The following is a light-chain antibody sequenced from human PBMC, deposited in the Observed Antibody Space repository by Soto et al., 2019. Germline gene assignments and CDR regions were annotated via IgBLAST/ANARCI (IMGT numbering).Light chain of an antibody. J-gene: IGKJ1*01. Sequence: EIVMTQSPATLSVSPGERATLSCRASQSLSSNLAWYQQKPGQAPRLLIYGASTRATGIPARFRGSGSGTDFTLTISRLEPEDFAVYYCQQSGSSPPTFGQGTKVDIK. V-gene: IGKV3-15*01. CDR2: GAS. CDR3: QQSGSSPPT. CDR1: QSLSSN.